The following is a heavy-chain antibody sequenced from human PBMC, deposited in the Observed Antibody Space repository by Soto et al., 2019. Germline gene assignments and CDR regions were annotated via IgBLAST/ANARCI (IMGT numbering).Heavy chain of an antibody. CDR2: INPNSGGT. J-gene: IGHJ4*02. V-gene: IGHV1-2*02. Sequence: QVQLVQSGAEVKKPGASVKVSCKASGYTFTGYYMHWVRQAPGQGLEWMGWINPNSGGTNYAQKLQGRVTMTRDTSISTAYRELSSLRSDDTAVDSCAREMVVRGVHDYWGQGTLVTVSS. CDR1: GYTFTGYY. CDR3: AREMVVRGVHDY. D-gene: IGHD3-10*01.